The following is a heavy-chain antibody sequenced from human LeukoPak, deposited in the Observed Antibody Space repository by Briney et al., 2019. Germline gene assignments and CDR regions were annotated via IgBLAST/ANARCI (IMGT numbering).Heavy chain of an antibody. D-gene: IGHD3-16*01. Sequence: PGGSLRLSCEVSGFTFGNSAMSWVRQAPGKGLEWISGISASGHYTYTADSLKGRFTISRDNSKNTLYLQMNSRRAEDTALYFCAKGGSWGDYYFYFYIDVWGKGTTVTVSS. CDR3: AKGGSWGDYYFYFYIDV. CDR2: ISASGHYT. V-gene: IGHV3-23*01. CDR1: GFTFGNSA. J-gene: IGHJ6*03.